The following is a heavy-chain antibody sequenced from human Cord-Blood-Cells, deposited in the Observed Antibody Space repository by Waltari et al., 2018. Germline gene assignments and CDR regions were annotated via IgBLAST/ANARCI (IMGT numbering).Heavy chain of an antibody. D-gene: IGHD2-8*02. CDR3: ARDPTWSDAFDI. CDR1: GGSISSYY. Sequence: QVQLQESGPGLVKPSETLSLTCTVSGGSISSYYWSWIRQPAGKGLEWIGRIYTSGSTNDTPSLKGRVTMSVDTSKNQFSRKLSSVTAADTAVYYCARDPTWSDAFDIWGQGTMVTVSS. J-gene: IGHJ3*02. CDR2: IYTSGST. V-gene: IGHV4-4*07.